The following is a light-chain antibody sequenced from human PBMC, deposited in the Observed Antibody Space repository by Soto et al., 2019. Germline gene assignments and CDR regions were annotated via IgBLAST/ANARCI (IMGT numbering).Light chain of an antibody. CDR2: GAS. J-gene: IGKJ1*01. CDR1: QSFSSNY. V-gene: IGKV3-20*01. CDR3: QQYGSSRWT. Sequence: ESVSNQSPGSLSLSTGERATLSCRASQSFSSNYLAWYQQKPGQAPRLLVYGASSRATGIPDRFSGSGSGTDFTLTISRLEPEDFAVYYCQQYGSSRWTFGQGTKVDIK.